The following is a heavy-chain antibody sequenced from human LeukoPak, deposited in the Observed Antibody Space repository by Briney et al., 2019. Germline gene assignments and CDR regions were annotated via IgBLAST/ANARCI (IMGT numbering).Heavy chain of an antibody. CDR2: INHSGST. CDR1: GGSFSGYY. Sequence: SGTLSLTCAVYGGSFSGYYWSWIRQPPGEGLEWIGEINHSGSTNYNPSLKSRVTISVDTSKNQFSLKLSSVTAADTAVYYCAREGYSYGGGFDYWGQGTLVTVSS. V-gene: IGHV4-34*01. D-gene: IGHD5-18*01. J-gene: IGHJ4*02. CDR3: AREGYSYGGGFDY.